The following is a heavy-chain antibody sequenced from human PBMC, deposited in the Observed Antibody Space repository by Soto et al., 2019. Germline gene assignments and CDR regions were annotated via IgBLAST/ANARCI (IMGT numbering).Heavy chain of an antibody. CDR1: GGSISSYY. V-gene: IGHV4-59*01. D-gene: IGHD3-10*01. Sequence: SETLSLTCTVSGGSISSYYWSWIRQPPGKGLEWIGYIYYSGSTNYNPSLKSRVTISVDTSKNQFSLKLSSVTAADTAVYYCAIDLYGSGKGEAFDIRAQRTTVTGSS. CDR2: IYYSGST. CDR3: AIDLYGSGKGEAFDI. J-gene: IGHJ6*02.